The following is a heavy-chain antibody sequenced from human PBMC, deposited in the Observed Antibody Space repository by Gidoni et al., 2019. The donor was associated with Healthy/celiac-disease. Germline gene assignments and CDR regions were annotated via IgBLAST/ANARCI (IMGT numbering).Heavy chain of an antibody. V-gene: IGHV3-49*03. Sequence: EVQMVESGGGLVQPGRSLRLSCTAYGFTIGDYAMSWFRQAPGKGLEWVGFIRSKAYCGTTEYAASVKGRFTISRDDSKSIAYLQMNSLNTEDTAVYYCTRGRRYYGSGSYDYWGQGTLVTVSS. CDR3: TRGRRYYGSGSYDY. D-gene: IGHD3-10*01. CDR2: IRSKAYCGTT. J-gene: IGHJ4*02. CDR1: GFTIGDYA.